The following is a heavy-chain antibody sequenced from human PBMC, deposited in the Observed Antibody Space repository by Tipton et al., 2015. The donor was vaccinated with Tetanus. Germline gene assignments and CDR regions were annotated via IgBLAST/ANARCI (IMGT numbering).Heavy chain of an antibody. CDR2: ISYAGSNK. D-gene: IGHD3-22*01. CDR1: GFTFSSYG. CDR3: AKDHNSWNYYDSSGYYDY. J-gene: IGHJ4*02. Sequence: SLRLSCAASGFTFSSYGMHWVRQAPGKGLEWVAVISYAGSNKYYADSVKGRFTISRDNSKNTLYLQMNSLRAEDTAVYYCAKDHNSWNYYDSSGYYDYWGQGTLVTVSS. V-gene: IGHV3-30*18.